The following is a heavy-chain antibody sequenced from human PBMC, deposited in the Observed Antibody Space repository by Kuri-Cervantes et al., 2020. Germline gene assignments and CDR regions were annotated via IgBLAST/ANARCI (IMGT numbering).Heavy chain of an antibody. J-gene: IGHJ6*03. CDR1: GYTFTGYY. D-gene: IGHD3-22*01. Sequence: ASVKVSCKASGYTFTGYYMHWVRQAPGQGLEWMGWINPNSGGTNYAQKFQGRVTMTRDTSISTAYMELSRLRSDDTAVYYCASTHDSSGPSFYYYYYMDVWGKGTTVTVSS. CDR3: ASTHDSSGPSFYYYYYMDV. V-gene: IGHV1-2*02. CDR2: INPNSGGT.